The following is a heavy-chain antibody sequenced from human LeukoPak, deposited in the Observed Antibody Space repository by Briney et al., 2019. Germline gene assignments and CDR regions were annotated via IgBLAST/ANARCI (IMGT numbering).Heavy chain of an antibody. D-gene: IGHD1-14*01. CDR2: MNPNSGNT. CDR1: GYTFTSYD. J-gene: IGHJ5*02. Sequence: DSVKVSCKASGYTFTSYDINWVRQATGQGLEWMGWMNPNSGNTGYAQKFQGRVTITRNTSISTAYMELSSLRSEDTAVYYCARRRRKSWFDPWGQGTLVTVSS. CDR3: ARRRRKSWFDP. V-gene: IGHV1-8*03.